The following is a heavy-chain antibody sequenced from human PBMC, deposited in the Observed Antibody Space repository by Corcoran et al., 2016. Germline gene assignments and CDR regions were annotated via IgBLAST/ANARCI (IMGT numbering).Heavy chain of an antibody. CDR2: IYYSGST. CDR3: ARQDVWGSGWY. J-gene: IGHJ4*02. V-gene: IGHV4-39*01. Sequence: QLQLQESGPGLVKPSETLSLTCTVSGGSIRSSSYYWGWIRQPPGKGLEWIGSIYYSGSTYYNPSLKSRVTISVDTSKNQFSLKLSSVTAADTAVYYCARQDVWGSGWYWGQGTLVTVSS. CDR1: GGSIRSSSYY. D-gene: IGHD6-19*01.